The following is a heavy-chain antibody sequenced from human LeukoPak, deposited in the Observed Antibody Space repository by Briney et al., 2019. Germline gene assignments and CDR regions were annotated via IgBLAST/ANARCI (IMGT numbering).Heavy chain of an antibody. V-gene: IGHV3-23*01. D-gene: IGHD6-13*01. CDR3: AKDGYSSSWYYFDY. J-gene: IGHJ4*02. CDR1: GFTFSHYA. CDR2: IRGSGGNT. Sequence: GGSLRLSCAASGFTFSHYAMSWVRQAPGKGLEWVSGIRGSGGNTYYADSVKGRFTISRDNSKNTLYLQMNSQRAEDTAVYYCAKDGYSSSWYYFDYWGQGTLVTVSS.